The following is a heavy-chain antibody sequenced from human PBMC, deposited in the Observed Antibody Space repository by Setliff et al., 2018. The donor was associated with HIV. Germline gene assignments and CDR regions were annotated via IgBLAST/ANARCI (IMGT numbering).Heavy chain of an antibody. CDR3: VRPSFGIGGGSMFDY. CDR2: VHYGGSI. D-gene: IGHD3-3*01. Sequence: PSETLSLTCTVSGGPISTNDYYWGFIRQSPGEGLEWIASVHYGGSIFYNPSPKSRVTLSVGTSKRQFFLNLSSATTADTAMYYCVRPSFGIGGGSMFDYWGQGILVTVSS. V-gene: IGHV4-39*01. J-gene: IGHJ4*02. CDR1: GGPISTNDYY.